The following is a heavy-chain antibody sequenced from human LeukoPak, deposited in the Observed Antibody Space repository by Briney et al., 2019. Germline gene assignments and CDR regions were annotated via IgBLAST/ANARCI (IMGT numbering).Heavy chain of an antibody. CDR3: ARDETLTALFDY. J-gene: IGHJ4*02. CDR2: IHHGGST. V-gene: IGHV4-39*07. CDR1: GGSISSSSYY. Sequence: PSGTLSVTCTVSGGSISSSSYYWGWIRQSPGKGLEWIGSIHHGGSTYYNPSLKSRVTISVDTSKNQFSLKVTSVTAADSAVYYCARDETLTALFDYWGQGTLVTVSS.